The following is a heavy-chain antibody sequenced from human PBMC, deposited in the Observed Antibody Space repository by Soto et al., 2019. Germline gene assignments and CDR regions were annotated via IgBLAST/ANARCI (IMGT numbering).Heavy chain of an antibody. CDR3: AHRRAERRAAADYERFDY. V-gene: IGHV2-5*02. Sequence: ESGPTLGNPTQTLTLTCTFSGFSLSTSGGGVGWIRQPPGKALEWLALIYWDDDKRYSPSLKSRLTITKDTSKNQVVLTMTNMDPVDTATYYCAHRRAERRAAADYERFDYWGQGTLVTVSS. D-gene: IGHD6-13*01. CDR1: GFSLSTSGGG. CDR2: IYWDDDK. J-gene: IGHJ4*02.